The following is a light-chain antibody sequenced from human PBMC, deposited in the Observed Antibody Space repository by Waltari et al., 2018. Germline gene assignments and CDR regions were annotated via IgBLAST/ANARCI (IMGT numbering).Light chain of an antibody. CDR1: SGHSDYS. CDR2: LDSDGSH. Sequence: QLALTQSPSASASLGASVKLTCTLSSGHSDYSIAWHQQQPEQGPRYLMKLDSDGSHTMGDGIPHRFSGSSSGAERYLTISSLQYEDEADYYCQTWGTGFVVFGGGTKLTVL. CDR3: QTWGTGFVV. J-gene: IGLJ2*01. V-gene: IGLV4-69*01.